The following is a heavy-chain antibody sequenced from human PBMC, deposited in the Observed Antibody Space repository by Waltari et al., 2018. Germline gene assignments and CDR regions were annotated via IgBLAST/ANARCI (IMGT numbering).Heavy chain of an antibody. CDR1: GFPSRTYC. CDR3: ARRLKCGGSCPLDY. V-gene: IGHV3-74*01. Sequence: EVQLVESGGGLVQPGGSLRLSCTGSGFPSRTYCLHWIRQGPGKGLVWVARISIDGTTRNYADSVKGRFSISRDNGMNTVYLQMNSLRAEDTAVYYCARRLKCGGSCPLDYWGQGTQVTVSS. D-gene: IGHD2-15*01. CDR2: ISIDGTTR. J-gene: IGHJ4*02.